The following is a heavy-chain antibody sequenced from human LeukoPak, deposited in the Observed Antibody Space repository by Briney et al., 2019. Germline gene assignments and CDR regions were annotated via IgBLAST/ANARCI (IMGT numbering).Heavy chain of an antibody. Sequence: ETLSLTCXVYGGSXSGYYWSWIRQPPGKGLEWIGEINHSGSTNYNPSLKSRVTISVDTSKNQFSLKLSSVTAADTAVYYCARTMRWLGTFDYWGQGTLVTVSS. J-gene: IGHJ4*02. CDR3: ARTMRWLGTFDY. CDR1: GGSXSGYY. CDR2: INHSGST. D-gene: IGHD6-19*01. V-gene: IGHV4-34*01.